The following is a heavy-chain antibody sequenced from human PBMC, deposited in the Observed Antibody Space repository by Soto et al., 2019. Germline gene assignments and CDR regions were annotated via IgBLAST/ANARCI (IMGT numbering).Heavy chain of an antibody. CDR3: ARLHCDSPNCVPLDP. Sequence: QLQLQESGPGLVKPSETLSLTCTVSGGSISDDTYYWGWIRQPPGKGLEWIGSIYYSGTSSYNPSLKSRVTMSVDTSKKQLSLRLSSVIAADTAVYYCARLHCDSPNCVPLDPWGQGTLVIVSS. CDR1: GGSISDDTYY. CDR2: IYYSGTS. V-gene: IGHV4-39*01. D-gene: IGHD2-2*01. J-gene: IGHJ5*02.